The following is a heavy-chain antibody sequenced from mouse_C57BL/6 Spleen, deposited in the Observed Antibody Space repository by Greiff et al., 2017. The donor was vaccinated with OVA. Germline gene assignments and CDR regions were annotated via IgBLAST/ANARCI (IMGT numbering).Heavy chain of an antibody. CDR2: IYPGDGDT. V-gene: IGHV1-82*01. Sequence: VQLQQSGPELVKPGASVKISCKASGYAFSSSWMNWVKQRPGKGLEWIGRIYPGDGDTNYNGKFKGKATLTADKSSSTAYMQLSSLTSEDSAVYFCAGANWDALYYFDYWGQGTTRTVSS. CDR3: AGANWDALYYFDY. D-gene: IGHD4-1*01. J-gene: IGHJ2*01. CDR1: GYAFSSSW.